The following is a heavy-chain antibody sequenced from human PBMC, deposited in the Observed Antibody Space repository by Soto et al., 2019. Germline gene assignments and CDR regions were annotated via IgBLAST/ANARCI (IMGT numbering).Heavy chain of an antibody. Sequence: SETLSLTCTVSGGSISSGDYYWSWIRQPPGKGLEWIGYIYYSGSTYYNPSLKSRVTISVDTSKNQFSLKLSSVTAADTAVYYCARGLNQIALNPSLLFLEKFLFDYWGQGTLVTVSS. CDR3: ARGLNQIALNPSLLFLEKFLFDY. CDR1: GGSISSGDYY. J-gene: IGHJ4*02. CDR2: IYYSGST. D-gene: IGHD2-21*02. V-gene: IGHV4-30-4*01.